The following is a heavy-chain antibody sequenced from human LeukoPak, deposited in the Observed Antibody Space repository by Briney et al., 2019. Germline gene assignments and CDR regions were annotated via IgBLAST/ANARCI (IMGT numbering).Heavy chain of an antibody. J-gene: IGHJ1*01. CDR1: GYTFTAYY. CDR3: ARDVDTAMVTPGFQH. V-gene: IGHV1-46*01. CDR2: INPSGGST. Sequence: RASVKVSCKPSGYTFTAYYIHFVRQAPGQGLEWMGIINPSGGSTTYAQKFQGRVTMTRDTSTSTVYMELSSLRSEDTAVYYCARDVDTAMVTPGFQHWGQGTLVTVSS. D-gene: IGHD5-18*01.